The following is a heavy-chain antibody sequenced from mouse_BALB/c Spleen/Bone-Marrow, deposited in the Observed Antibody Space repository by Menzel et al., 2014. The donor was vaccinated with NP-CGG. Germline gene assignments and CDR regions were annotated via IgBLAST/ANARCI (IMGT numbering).Heavy chain of an antibody. V-gene: IGHV3-6*02. Sequence: VQLQQSGPGLVKPSQSLSLTCSVTGYSITSGYYWNWIRQFPGNKLEWMGYISYDGSNNYNPSLKNRISITCDTSKNQFFLKLNSVTTEDTATYYCAREGIYDGYWDYAMDYWGQGTSVTVSS. J-gene: IGHJ4*01. CDR3: AREGIYDGYWDYAMDY. CDR1: GYSITSGYY. D-gene: IGHD2-3*01. CDR2: ISYDGSN.